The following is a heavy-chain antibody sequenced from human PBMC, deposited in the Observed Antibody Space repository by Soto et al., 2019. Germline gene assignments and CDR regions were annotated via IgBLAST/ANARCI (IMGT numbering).Heavy chain of an antibody. Sequence: PSETLSLTCTVSGGSISSYYCSWIRQPPGKGLEWIGYIYYSGSTNYNPSLKSRVTISVDTSKNQFSLKLNSMTAADTAVYYCARHNYGSGSTYFDYWGQETLVTVSS. D-gene: IGHD3-10*01. CDR2: IYYSGST. CDR1: GGSISSYY. CDR3: ARHNYGSGSTYFDY. J-gene: IGHJ4*02. V-gene: IGHV4-59*08.